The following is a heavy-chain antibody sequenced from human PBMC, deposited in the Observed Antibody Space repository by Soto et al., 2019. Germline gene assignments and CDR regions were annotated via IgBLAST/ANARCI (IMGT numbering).Heavy chain of an antibody. V-gene: IGHV3-23*01. Sequence: EVQLLESGGGLVQPGGSLRLSCAASGFTFSNYGMSWVRQAPGKGLEWVSTISGSGGSTYYGDSVKGRFTISRDNSKNTLYLQMNSLRAEDTAVYYGARRGGDCSGGSCYLHNWGQGTPVTVSS. J-gene: IGHJ1*01. D-gene: IGHD2-15*01. CDR3: ARRGGDCSGGSCYLHN. CDR2: ISGSGGST. CDR1: GFTFSNYG.